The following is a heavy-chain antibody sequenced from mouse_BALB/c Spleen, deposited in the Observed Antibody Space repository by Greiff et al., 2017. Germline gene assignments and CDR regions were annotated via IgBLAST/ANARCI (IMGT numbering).Heavy chain of an antibody. Sequence: VQLQQSGAELVKPGAPVKLSCKASGYTFTSYWMNWVKQRPGRGLEWIGRIDPSDSETHYNQKFKDKATLTVDKSSSTAYIQLSSLTSEDSAVYYCAREETARAMDYWGQGTSVTVSS. CDR3: AREETARAMDY. J-gene: IGHJ4*01. D-gene: IGHD3-2*01. V-gene: IGHV1-69*02. CDR1: GYTFTSYW. CDR2: IDPSDSET.